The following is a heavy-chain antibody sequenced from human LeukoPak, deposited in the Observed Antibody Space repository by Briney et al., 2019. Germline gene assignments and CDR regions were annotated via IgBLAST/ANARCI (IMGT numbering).Heavy chain of an antibody. D-gene: IGHD6-13*01. Sequence: SETLSLTCTVSGGSISSGDYYWSWIRQPPGKGLEWIGYIYYSGSTYYNPSLKSRVTISVDTSKNQFSLKLSSVTAADMAVYYCARFYSSSDNWFDPWDQGTLVTVSS. CDR3: ARFYSSSDNWFDP. J-gene: IGHJ5*02. CDR2: IYYSGST. V-gene: IGHV4-30-4*01. CDR1: GGSISSGDYY.